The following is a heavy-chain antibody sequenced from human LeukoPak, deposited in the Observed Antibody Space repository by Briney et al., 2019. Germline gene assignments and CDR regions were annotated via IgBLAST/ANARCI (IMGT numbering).Heavy chain of an antibody. CDR1: GFTFSDYW. CDR3: VRDSRVVVAGNALDY. J-gene: IGHJ4*02. CDR2: INPDGSTT. Sequence: GGSLRLSCAASGFTFSDYWMHWVRQAPGRGLVWVSRINPDGSTTTYADSVKGRFTVSRDNAKNTLYLQLNSLRAEDTAVYYCVRDSRVVVAGNALDYRGQGTLVTVSS. D-gene: IGHD6-19*01. V-gene: IGHV3-74*01.